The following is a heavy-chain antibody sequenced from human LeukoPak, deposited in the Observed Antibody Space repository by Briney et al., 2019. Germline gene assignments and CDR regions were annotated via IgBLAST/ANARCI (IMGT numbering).Heavy chain of an antibody. CDR2: IRPDGTDA. Sequence: GSLRLSCAASGFTFSDFWMHWVRQAPGKGPVWVSRIRPDGTDASYADSVKGRFTISRDNARNTLFLQISSLRDEDTAVYYCARDMWGTFDYWGQGTLVTVSS. D-gene: IGHD7-27*01. CDR3: ARDMWGTFDY. J-gene: IGHJ4*02. CDR1: GFTFSDFW. V-gene: IGHV3-74*01.